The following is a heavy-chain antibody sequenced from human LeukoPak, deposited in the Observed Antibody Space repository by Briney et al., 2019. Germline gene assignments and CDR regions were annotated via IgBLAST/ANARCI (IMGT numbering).Heavy chain of an antibody. D-gene: IGHD3-10*01. V-gene: IGHV4-31*03. Sequence: SETLSLTCSVSGDPISSGDYYWSWIRQHPGKGLEWIGYIHYSGSTYYNPSLRSRIIISVDTSKNQFSLKLTSVSAADTAVYYCARDSPGSEDWFDPWGQGTLVTVSS. J-gene: IGHJ5*02. CDR3: ARDSPGSEDWFDP. CDR2: IHYSGST. CDR1: GDPISSGDYY.